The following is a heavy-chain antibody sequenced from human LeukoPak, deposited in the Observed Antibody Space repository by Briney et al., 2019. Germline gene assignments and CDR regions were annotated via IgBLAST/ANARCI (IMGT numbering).Heavy chain of an antibody. D-gene: IGHD1-7*01. J-gene: IGHJ3*01. Sequence: PGGSLRLSCAASGFTFNSYGMHWVRQPPGKGLEWVTFLNYDGTNEHYADSVKGRFRISRDNSRNTLFLQMNSLRPEDTAIYYCARDFWSWELPSAFAAWGQGTIVTVS. CDR3: ARDFWSWELPSAFAA. CDR1: GFTFNSYG. V-gene: IGHV3-30*02. CDR2: LNYDGTNE.